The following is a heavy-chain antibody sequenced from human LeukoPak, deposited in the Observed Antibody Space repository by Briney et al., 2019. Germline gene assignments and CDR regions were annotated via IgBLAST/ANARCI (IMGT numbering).Heavy chain of an antibody. J-gene: IGHJ4*02. D-gene: IGHD2-21*01. Sequence: GGSLRLSCAGSGFTFSIYEMNWVRQAPGKGPEWVSYISSSDNTIYYADSVRGGFTISRDNAKNSLYLQMNSLRAEDTAVYYCAREMVYCGGDCYDYWGQGTLVTVSS. CDR1: GFTFSIYE. CDR2: ISSSDNTI. CDR3: AREMVYCGGDCYDY. V-gene: IGHV3-48*03.